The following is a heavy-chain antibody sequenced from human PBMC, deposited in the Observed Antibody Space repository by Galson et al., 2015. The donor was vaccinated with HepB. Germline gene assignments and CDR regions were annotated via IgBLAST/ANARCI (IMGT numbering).Heavy chain of an antibody. D-gene: IGHD5-18*01. CDR3: SRLGDLAGYSPSLKNRLTITKDTSKSRVVLTMTNMDPVDTGTYYCAHSRKMGMNFNS. J-gene: IGHJ4*02. CDR2: IGSKANNYAT. CDR1: GFTFSGSA. V-gene: IGHV3-73*01. Sequence: SLRLSCAASGFTFSGSAMHWVRQTSGKGLEWVGRIGSKANNYATAYAASVKGRFIISRDDSKNTAFLQVNSLKTEDTAVYYCSRLGDLAGYSPSLKNRLTITKDTSKSRVVLTMTNMDPVDTGTYYCAHSRKMGMNFNSWGQGTLVTVSS.